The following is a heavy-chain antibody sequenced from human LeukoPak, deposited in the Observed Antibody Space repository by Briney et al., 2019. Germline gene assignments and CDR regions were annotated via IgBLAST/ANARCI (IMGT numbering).Heavy chain of an antibody. D-gene: IGHD6-19*01. CDR3: ARDRGPRSGWYGPFDI. CDR1: GYTFTSYG. Sequence: GASVKISCKASGYTFTSYGISWVRQAPGQGLEWMGWISAYNGNSNYAQKLQGRVTMTTDTSTSTAYMELRSLRSDDTAVYYCARDRGPRSGWYGPFDIWGQGTMVSVFS. CDR2: ISAYNGNS. J-gene: IGHJ3*02. V-gene: IGHV1-18*01.